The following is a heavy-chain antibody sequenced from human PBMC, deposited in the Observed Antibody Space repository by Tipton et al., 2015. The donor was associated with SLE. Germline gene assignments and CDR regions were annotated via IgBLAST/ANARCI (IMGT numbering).Heavy chain of an antibody. CDR3: ARSGSYWFDP. V-gene: IGHV4-61*09. CDR1: GGSISSGSYY. Sequence: TLSLTCTVSGGSISSGSYYWSWIRQPAGKGLEWIGNIYTSGSTNYHPSLKSRVTISVDTSKNQFFLKLSSLTAADTAVYYCARSGSYWFDPWGQGTLVTVSS. CDR2: IYTSGST. J-gene: IGHJ5*02. D-gene: IGHD6-6*01.